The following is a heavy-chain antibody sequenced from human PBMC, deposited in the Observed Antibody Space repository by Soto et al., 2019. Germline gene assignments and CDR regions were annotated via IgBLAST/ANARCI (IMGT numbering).Heavy chain of an antibody. V-gene: IGHV1-69*06. CDR1: GGTFSSYA. CDR2: IIPIFGTA. D-gene: IGHD3-3*01. CDR3: ATETITIFGVVNNWFDP. J-gene: IGHJ5*02. Sequence: GASVKVSCKASGGTFSSYAISWVRQAPGQGLEWMGGIIPIFGTANYAQKFQGRVTITEDKSTSTAYMELSSLRSEDTAVYYCATETITIFGVVNNWFDPWGQGTLVTVSS.